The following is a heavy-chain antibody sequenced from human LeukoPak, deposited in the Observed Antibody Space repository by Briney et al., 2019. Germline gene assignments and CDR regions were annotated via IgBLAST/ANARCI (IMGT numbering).Heavy chain of an antibody. V-gene: IGHV4-39*01. CDR1: GGSISSSSYY. CDR3: ERHPNFGVVYNWFDP. CDR2: IYYSGST. Sequence: SETLSLTCTVSGGSISSSSYYWGWIRQPPGKGLEWIGSIYYSGSTYYNPSLKSRVTISVDTSKNQFSLKLSSVTAADTAVYYCERHPNFGVVYNWFDPWGQGTLVTVSS. J-gene: IGHJ5*02. D-gene: IGHD3-3*01.